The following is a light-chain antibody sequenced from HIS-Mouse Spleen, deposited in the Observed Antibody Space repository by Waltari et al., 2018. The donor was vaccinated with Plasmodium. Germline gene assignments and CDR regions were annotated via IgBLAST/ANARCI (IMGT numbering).Light chain of an antibody. V-gene: IGLV3-10*01. CDR1: ALPKKY. CDR3: YSTDSSGNHRV. CDR2: EDS. J-gene: IGLJ3*02. Sequence: SYELTQPPSVSVSTGQTARITCSGDALPKKYAYWYQQKSGQAPVLVIYEDSKRPSGIPEGFAVSSSGTMATLTISGAQVEDEADYYCYSTDSSGNHRVFGGGTKLTVL.